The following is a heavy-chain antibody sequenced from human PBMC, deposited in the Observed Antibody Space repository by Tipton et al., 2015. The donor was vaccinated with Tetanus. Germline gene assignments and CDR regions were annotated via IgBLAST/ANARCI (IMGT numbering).Heavy chain of an antibody. CDR3: ARGLPREPFYFDY. Sequence: TLSLTCTVSGGSISSSPYFWNWIRQQPGKGPEWIGYIYYSGGTFYNPSLSGRVTISVDTSKNQFSLKMNSVTAADTAVYYCARGLPREPFYFDYWGQGKQVSVSS. J-gene: IGHJ4*02. CDR2: IYYSGGT. CDR1: GGSISSSPYF. V-gene: IGHV4-31*03. D-gene: IGHD1-26*01.